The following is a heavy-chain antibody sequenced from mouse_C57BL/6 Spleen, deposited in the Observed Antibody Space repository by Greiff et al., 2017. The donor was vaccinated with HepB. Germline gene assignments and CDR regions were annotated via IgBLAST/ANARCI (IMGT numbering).Heavy chain of an antibody. CDR2: IDPENGDT. Sequence: VHVKQSGAELVRPGASVKLSCTASGFNIKDDYMHWVKQRPEQGLEWIGWIDPENGDTEYASKFQGKATITADTSSNTAYLQLSSLTSEDTAVYYCTTYGSYYWGQGTTLTVSS. CDR3: TTYGSYY. D-gene: IGHD1-1*01. J-gene: IGHJ2*01. V-gene: IGHV14-4*01. CDR1: GFNIKDDY.